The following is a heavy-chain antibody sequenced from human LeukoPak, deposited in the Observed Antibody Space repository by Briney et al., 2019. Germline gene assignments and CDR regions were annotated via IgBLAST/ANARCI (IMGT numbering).Heavy chain of an antibody. V-gene: IGHV3-21*01. Sequence: PGGSLRLSCAASGFTFSSYSMNWVRQAPGKGLEWVSSISSSSGYIYYADSVKGRFTISRDNAKNSLYLQMNSLRAEDTAVYYCAETGRYSSSWHWFDPWGQGTLVTVSS. CDR2: ISSSSGYI. J-gene: IGHJ5*02. CDR1: GFTFSSYS. D-gene: IGHD6-13*01. CDR3: AETGRYSSSWHWFDP.